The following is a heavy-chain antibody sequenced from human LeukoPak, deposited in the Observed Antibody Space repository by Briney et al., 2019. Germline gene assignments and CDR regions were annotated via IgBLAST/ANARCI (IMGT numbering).Heavy chain of an antibody. D-gene: IGHD3-22*01. CDR2: ISSSSSTI. J-gene: IGHJ4*02. CDR1: GFTFRDYY. Sequence: GGSLRLSCLASGFTFRDYYMTWIRQAPGKGLEWVSYISSSSSTIYYADSVKGRFTISRDNAKNSLYLQMNTLRAEDTAVYYCARDRHKYNYDSGGYPPYWGQGALVTVSS. V-gene: IGHV3-11*04. CDR3: ARDRHKYNYDSGGYPPY.